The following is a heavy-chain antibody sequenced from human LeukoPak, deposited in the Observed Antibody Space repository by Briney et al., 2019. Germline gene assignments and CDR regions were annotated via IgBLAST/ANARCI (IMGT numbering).Heavy chain of an antibody. V-gene: IGHV1-2*02. J-gene: IGHJ4*02. CDR2: INPNNGDT. D-gene: IGHD5-18*01. CDR1: GYPFTVYY. Sequence: ASVKVSCRASGYPFTVYYIHWVRQTLGQGLEWMGWINPNNGDTNYAQKFQGRVTMTRDTSISTVYMELSSLTSDDTAVYYCARCLPLDTAMVSGAYYFDYWGQGTLVTVSS. CDR3: ARCLPLDTAMVSGAYYFDY.